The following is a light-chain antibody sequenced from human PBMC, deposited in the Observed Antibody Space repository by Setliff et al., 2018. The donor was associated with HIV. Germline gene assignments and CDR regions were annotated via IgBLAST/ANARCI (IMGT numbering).Light chain of an antibody. J-gene: IGLJ1*01. Sequence: SYELTQPPSVSVAPGKTARITCGGNNIGSKSVHWYQQKPGQAPVLVVYDDSDRPSGIPDRFSGSNSGNTATLTISRVEAGDEADYYCQVWDSSSDHHVFGTGTKGTVL. CDR3: QVWDSSSDHHV. CDR2: DDS. V-gene: IGLV3-21*03. CDR1: NIGSKS.